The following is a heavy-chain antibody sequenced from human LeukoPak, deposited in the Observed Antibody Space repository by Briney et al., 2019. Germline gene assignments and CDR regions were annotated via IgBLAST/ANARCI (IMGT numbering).Heavy chain of an antibody. V-gene: IGHV4-34*01. J-gene: IGHJ4*02. CDR3: ARQLYGSDY. D-gene: IGHD4-17*01. CDR2: VNHSGYT. Sequence: SETLSLTCDVSGVSFSTYYWSWIRQSPEKGLEWIGEVNHSGYTNYNPSLKGRVTISVDTSKNQFSLKLSSVTAADTAVYYCARQLYGSDYWGEGTLVTVSS. CDR1: GVSFSTYY.